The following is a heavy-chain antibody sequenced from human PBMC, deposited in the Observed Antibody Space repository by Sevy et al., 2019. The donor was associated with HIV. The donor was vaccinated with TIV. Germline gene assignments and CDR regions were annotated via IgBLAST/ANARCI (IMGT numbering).Heavy chain of an antibody. Sequence: LSLTCAASGFNVSSNYMNWVRQAPGKGLEWVSVIYSGTNTYYADSVKGRFTISRDTSKNTLYLQMNGLRAEDTAVYYCARDRITYYYDSSGYYTSGYGMDVWGQGTTVTVSS. CDR2: IYSGTNT. V-gene: IGHV3-53*01. J-gene: IGHJ6*02. CDR1: GFNVSSNY. CDR3: ARDRITYYYDSSGYYTSGYGMDV. D-gene: IGHD3-22*01.